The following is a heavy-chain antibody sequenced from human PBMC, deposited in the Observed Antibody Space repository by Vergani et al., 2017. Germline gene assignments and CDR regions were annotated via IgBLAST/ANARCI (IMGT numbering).Heavy chain of an antibody. V-gene: IGHV3-30-3*01. CDR3: ARVRRTMIVVDTVFDI. Sequence: QVQLVESGGGVVQPGRSLRLSCAASGFTFSSYAMHWVRQAPGKGLEWVAVISYDGSNKYYADSVKGRFTISRDNSKNTLYLQMNSLSAEDTAVYYCARVRRTMIVVDTVFDIWGQGTMVTVSS. CDR1: GFTFSSYA. D-gene: IGHD3-22*01. CDR2: ISYDGSNK. J-gene: IGHJ3*02.